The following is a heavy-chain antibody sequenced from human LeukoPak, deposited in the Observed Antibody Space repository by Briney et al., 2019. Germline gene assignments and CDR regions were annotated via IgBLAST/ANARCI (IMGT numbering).Heavy chain of an antibody. J-gene: IGHJ4*02. CDR1: GFPFSSYW. CDR3: ARGGELLRPADY. Sequence: GGSLRLSCVASGFPFSSYWMAWVRQAPGKGLEWVASIKQDGGETFYVDSVKGRFTISRDNAKNSLYLQMNNLRAEDTAVYYCARGGELLRPADYWGQGTLVTVSS. CDR2: IKQDGGET. D-gene: IGHD1-26*01. V-gene: IGHV3-7*01.